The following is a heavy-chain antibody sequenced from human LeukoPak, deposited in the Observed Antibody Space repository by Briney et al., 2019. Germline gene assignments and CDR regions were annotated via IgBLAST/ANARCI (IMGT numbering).Heavy chain of an antibody. CDR3: AREDGSGSYFGY. Sequence: GGSLRPSCAASGFTFSSYWMHWVRHAPGKGLVWVSRINSDGSSTSYADSVKGRFTIPRDNAKNTLYLQMNSLRAEDTAVYYCAREDGSGSYFGYWGQGTLVTVSS. CDR1: GFTFSSYW. CDR2: INSDGSST. J-gene: IGHJ4*02. V-gene: IGHV3-74*01. D-gene: IGHD1-26*01.